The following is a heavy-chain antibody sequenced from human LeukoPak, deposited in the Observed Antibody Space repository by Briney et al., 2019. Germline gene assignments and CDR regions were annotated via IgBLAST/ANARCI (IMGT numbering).Heavy chain of an antibody. Sequence: SETLSLTCTVSGGSIVSFLWSWIRQPPEKSLEWIGYISYSGGTNFNPSLESRVTMSIDTSNNQFSLGLSSVTAADTAVYYCAGRSRSPNRRRATFDYWGQGTLATVSS. CDR3: AGRSRSPNRRRATFDY. J-gene: IGHJ4*02. CDR2: ISYSGGT. CDR1: GGSIVSFL. D-gene: IGHD3-10*01. V-gene: IGHV4-59*01.